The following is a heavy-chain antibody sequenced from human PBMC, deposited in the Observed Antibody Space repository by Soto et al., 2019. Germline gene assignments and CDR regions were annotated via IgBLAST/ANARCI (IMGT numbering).Heavy chain of an antibody. J-gene: IGHJ5*02. Sequence: QVQLVQSGAEVKKPGASVKVSCKASGYTFISYDINWVRQAAGQGLEGLGWMNPNSGDTGYAQKFQGRVTITRNTSISTAYMELGSLRSEDTAVYYCAREGYSSSSGYRGNWFDPWGQGSLVTVSS. D-gene: IGHD6-6*01. CDR1: GYTFISYD. CDR2: MNPNSGDT. V-gene: IGHV1-8*01. CDR3: AREGYSSSSGYRGNWFDP.